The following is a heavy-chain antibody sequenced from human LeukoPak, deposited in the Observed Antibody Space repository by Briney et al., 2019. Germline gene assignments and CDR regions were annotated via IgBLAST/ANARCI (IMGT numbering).Heavy chain of an antibody. D-gene: IGHD2-8*01. CDR3: ATVSRGYFDY. CDR1: GGSFSGYY. Sequence: SETLSLTCAVYGGSFSGYYWSWIRQPPGKGLEWIGEINHSGSTNYNPSLKSRVTISVDTSKNQFSLKLSSVTAAGTAVYYCATVSRGYFDYWGQGTLVTVSS. CDR2: INHSGST. V-gene: IGHV4-34*01. J-gene: IGHJ4*02.